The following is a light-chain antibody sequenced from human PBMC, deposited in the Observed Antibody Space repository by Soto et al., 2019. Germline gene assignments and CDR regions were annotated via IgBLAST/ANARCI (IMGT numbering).Light chain of an antibody. CDR1: QTISSW. J-gene: IGKJ1*01. Sequence: DIQMTQSPSTLSGSVGDRVTITCRASQTISSWLAWYQQKPGKAPKLLIYKASSLESGVPSRFSGSGSGTEFTLTISSLQPDDFATYYCQQYISYPTFGQGTKVDI. CDR2: KAS. V-gene: IGKV1-5*03. CDR3: QQYISYPT.